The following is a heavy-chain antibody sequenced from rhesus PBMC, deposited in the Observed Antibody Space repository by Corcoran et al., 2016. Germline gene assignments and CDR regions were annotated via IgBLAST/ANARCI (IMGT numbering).Heavy chain of an antibody. J-gene: IGHJ1*01. CDR2: MKSGGGST. V-gene: IGHV3S5*01. Sequence: EVQLVETGGGLVQPGGSLKLSCAASGFTFSSYGMSWVRQAAGKGLEWVSAMKSGGGSTYYADAVKGRFTISRDNSKNTLSLQMNSLRAEDTAVYYCAKVNYDSGYYQYFEFWGQGALVTVSS. CDR1: GFTFSSYG. CDR3: AKVNYDSGYYQYFEF. D-gene: IGHD3-28*01.